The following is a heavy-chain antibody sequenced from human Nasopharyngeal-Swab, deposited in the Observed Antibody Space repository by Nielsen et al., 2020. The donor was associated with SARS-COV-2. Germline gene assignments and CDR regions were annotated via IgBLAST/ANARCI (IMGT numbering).Heavy chain of an antibody. D-gene: IGHD3-16*01. V-gene: IGHV1-8*01. CDR1: GYTFSRND. CDR2: MNPKSGDV. Sequence: ASVKVSCKSSGYTFSRNDINWVRQATGQGLEWMGWMNPKSGDVGYAQKFQGRVTMTRNTSTTTAYMELSSLRHEETAVYYCARGPFGLGHSWFDPWGQGTLVTVSS. CDR3: ARGPFGLGHSWFDP. J-gene: IGHJ5*02.